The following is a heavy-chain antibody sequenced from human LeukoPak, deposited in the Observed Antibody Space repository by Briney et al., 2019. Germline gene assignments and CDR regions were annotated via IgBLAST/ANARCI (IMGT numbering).Heavy chain of an antibody. CDR1: GFTFSSYA. CDR3: AKDRTSIFGVVRASFDY. J-gene: IGHJ4*02. D-gene: IGHD3-3*01. CDR2: ISGSGGST. V-gene: IGHV3-23*01. Sequence: GGSLRLSCAASGFTFSSYAMSWVRQAPGKGLEWVSAISGSGGSTYYADSVKGRFTISRDNSKNTLYLQMNSPRAEDTAVYYCAKDRTSIFGVVRASFDYWGQGTLVTVSS.